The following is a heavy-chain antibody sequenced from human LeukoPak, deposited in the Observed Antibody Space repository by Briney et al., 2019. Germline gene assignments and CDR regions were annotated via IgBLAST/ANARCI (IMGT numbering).Heavy chain of an antibody. V-gene: IGHV4-30-2*02. D-gene: IGHD5-24*01. Sequence: PSETLSLTCAVSGGSISSGGYSWSWIRQPPGKGLEWIGYIYHNGNTYYNPSLKSRVTISADTSKNQFSLKLSSVTAADTAVYYCVRDRELTYWGQGTLVTVS. CDR3: VRDRELTY. CDR1: GGSISSGGYS. CDR2: IYHNGNT. J-gene: IGHJ4*02.